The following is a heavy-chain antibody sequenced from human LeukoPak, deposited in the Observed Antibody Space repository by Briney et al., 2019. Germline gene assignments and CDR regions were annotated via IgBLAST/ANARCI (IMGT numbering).Heavy chain of an antibody. V-gene: IGHV1-69*06. Sequence: SAKVSCKASGGTFSSYAISWVRQAPGQGLEWMGGIIPIFGTANYAQKFQGRVTITADKSTSTAYMELSSLRSEDTAVYSCARTPSSSWFFDYWGQGTLVTVSS. D-gene: IGHD6-13*01. J-gene: IGHJ4*02. CDR3: ARTPSSSWFFDY. CDR1: GGTFSSYA. CDR2: IIPIFGTA.